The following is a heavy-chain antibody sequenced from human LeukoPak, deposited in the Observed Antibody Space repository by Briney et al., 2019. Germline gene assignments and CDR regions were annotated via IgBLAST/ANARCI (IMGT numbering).Heavy chain of an antibody. CDR1: GFTFSSSA. CDR3: ARAEEAAAAKKGVYYGMDV. CDR2: ISYDGSNK. J-gene: IGHJ6*02. D-gene: IGHD2-2*01. Sequence: PGGSLRLSCAASGFTFSSSAMSWVRQAPGKGLEWVAVISYDGSNKYYADSVKGRFTISRDNSKNTLYLQMNSLRAEDTAVYYCARAEEAAAAKKGVYYGMDVWGQGTTVTVSS. V-gene: IGHV3-30*04.